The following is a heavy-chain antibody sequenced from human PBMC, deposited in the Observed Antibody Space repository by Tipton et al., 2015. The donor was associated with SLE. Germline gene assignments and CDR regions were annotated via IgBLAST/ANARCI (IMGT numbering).Heavy chain of an antibody. CDR1: GGTFSSYA. V-gene: IGHV1-69*01. D-gene: IGHD3-3*01. J-gene: IGHJ1*01. CDR2: IIPIFGTA. CDR3: AREGYDFWSGYYKGGYFQH. Sequence: QLVQSGAEVKKPGASVKVSCKASGGTFSSYAISWVRQAPGQGLEWMGGIIPIFGTANYAQKFQGRVTITADESTSTAYMELSSLRSEDTAVYYCAREGYDFWSGYYKGGYFQHWGQGTLVTVSS.